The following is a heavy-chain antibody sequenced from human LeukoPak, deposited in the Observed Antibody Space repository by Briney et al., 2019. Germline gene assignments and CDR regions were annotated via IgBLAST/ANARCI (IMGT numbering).Heavy chain of an antibody. V-gene: IGHV3-20*04. D-gene: IGHD2-15*01. CDR3: ARVPYCSGGSCYPPHYYYYYMDV. CDR1: GFTFDDYG. CDR2: INWNGGST. Sequence: GGSLRLSCAASGFTFDDYGMSWVRHAPGKGLEWVSGINWNGGSTGYADSVKGRFTISKDNAKNSLYLQMNSLRAEDTALYYCARVPYCSGGSCYPPHYYYYYMDVWGKGTTVTVSS. J-gene: IGHJ6*03.